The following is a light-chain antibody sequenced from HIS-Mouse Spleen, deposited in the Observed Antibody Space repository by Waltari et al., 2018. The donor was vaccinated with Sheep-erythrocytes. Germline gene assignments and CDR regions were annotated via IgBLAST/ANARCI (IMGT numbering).Light chain of an antibody. Sequence: DIQMTQSPSSLSASVGDRVTITCQASQDISNYLNWYKQKPGKASKLLIYDASDLETGVPSRFSGSRSETDFTFTISSLQPEDIATYYCQQYDNLPRTFGQWTKVEIK. CDR1: QDISNY. J-gene: IGKJ1*01. V-gene: IGKV1-33*01. CDR3: QQYDNLPRT. CDR2: DAS.